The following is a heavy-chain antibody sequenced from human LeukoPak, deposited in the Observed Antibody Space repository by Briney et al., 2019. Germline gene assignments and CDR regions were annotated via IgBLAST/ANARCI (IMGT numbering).Heavy chain of an antibody. J-gene: IGHJ4*02. V-gene: IGHV4-4*09. CDR1: GGSISSYY. D-gene: IGHD1-26*01. CDR3: ARHEGGSGVLDY. Sequence: SETLSPTCTVSGGSISSYYWSWIWQPPGKGLEWIGYIYTSGSTNYNPSLKSRVTISVDTSKNQFALKLSSVTAADTAVYYCARHEGGSGVLDYWGQGTLVTVSS. CDR2: IYTSGST.